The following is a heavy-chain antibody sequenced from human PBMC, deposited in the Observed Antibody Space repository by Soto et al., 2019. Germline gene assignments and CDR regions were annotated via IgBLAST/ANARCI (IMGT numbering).Heavy chain of an antibody. CDR3: AREPEGIAAALDY. CDR2: ISSSGSFI. D-gene: IGHD6-13*01. CDR1: GFTFITYG. J-gene: IGHJ4*02. Sequence: GGSLILSCAASGFTFITYGMNWVRRAPGGGLEWVASISSSGSFIYYADSVKGRFTISRDDAEKSLYLQMNSLRAEDTALYYCAREPEGIAAALDYWGQGTLVTVSS. V-gene: IGHV3-21*01.